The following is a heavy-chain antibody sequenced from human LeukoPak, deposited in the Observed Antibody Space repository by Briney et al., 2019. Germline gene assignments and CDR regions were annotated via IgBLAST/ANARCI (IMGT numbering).Heavy chain of an antibody. CDR1: GFTFSSYA. Sequence: PGGSLRLSCAASGFTFSSYAMSWVRQAPGKGLEWVSSICGSGGSTYYADSVKGRFTISRDNSKNPLYLKMTSLRAEDTAVYYCAKVETAAAATLRGFDYWGQGTLVTVSS. D-gene: IGHD6-13*01. CDR3: AKVETAAAATLRGFDY. CDR2: ICGSGGST. J-gene: IGHJ4*02. V-gene: IGHV3-23*01.